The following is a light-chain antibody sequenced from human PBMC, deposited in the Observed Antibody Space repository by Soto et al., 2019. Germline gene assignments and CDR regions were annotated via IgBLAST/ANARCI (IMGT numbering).Light chain of an antibody. V-gene: IGKV1-39*01. J-gene: IGKJ5*01. CDR2: AAS. CDR1: QGIHSY. CDR3: QQGYTSPIT. Sequence: IQSTQSPSSLSTSVGDRVTVTCRASQGIHSYLNWYQQKPGKAPKLMIFAASRLHSGVPSMFSGSGSGTDFTLTINSLQPEDFATYYCQQGYTSPITFGQGTRLEI.